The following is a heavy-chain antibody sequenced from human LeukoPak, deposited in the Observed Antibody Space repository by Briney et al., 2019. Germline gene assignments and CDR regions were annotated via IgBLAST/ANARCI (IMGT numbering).Heavy chain of an antibody. CDR2: ISDSGTT. CDR3: ARGPQKYCSSTSCQRYYYYYYYMDV. V-gene: IGHV4-4*02. Sequence: SETLSLTCTCSDDSISSTNWWTWVRQPPGKGLEWIGDISDSGTTNYNSSLQSRLTISGDKANNQFSLKLSSVTAADTAVYYCARGPQKYCSSTSCQRYYYYYYYMDVWGKGTTVTVSS. J-gene: IGHJ6*03. CDR1: DDSISSTNW. D-gene: IGHD2-2*01.